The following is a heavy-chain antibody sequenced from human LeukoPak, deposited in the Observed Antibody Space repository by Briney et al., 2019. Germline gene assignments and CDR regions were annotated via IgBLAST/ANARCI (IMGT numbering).Heavy chain of an antibody. V-gene: IGHV1-46*01. CDR2: INPSGDNT. Sequence: ASVKVSCKASGYMFTNYYIHWVRQAPGQGLEWMGIINPSGDNTIYAQRFQGRVTVTRDTSTSTVYMELGSLRSEDTAVYYCAREPYGGNQNPYYPMDVWGQGTTVTVFS. CDR3: AREPYGGNQNPYYPMDV. J-gene: IGHJ6*02. CDR1: GYMFTNYY. D-gene: IGHD4-23*01.